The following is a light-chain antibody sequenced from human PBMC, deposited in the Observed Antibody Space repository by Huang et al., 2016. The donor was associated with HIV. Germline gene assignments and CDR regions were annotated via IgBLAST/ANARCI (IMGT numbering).Light chain of an antibody. CDR2: GAA. CDR3: QHYNKWPPA. CDR1: QSIDTN. J-gene: IGKJ2*01. Sequence: EVVLTQSPATLSVSPGERATLSCGASQSIDTNLAWYQQKPGQSPRRLIFGAATRATGIPARFGGSGSGTEFTLTISSLQSEDFAIYYCQHYNKWPPAFGQGTKLEIK. V-gene: IGKV3-15*01.